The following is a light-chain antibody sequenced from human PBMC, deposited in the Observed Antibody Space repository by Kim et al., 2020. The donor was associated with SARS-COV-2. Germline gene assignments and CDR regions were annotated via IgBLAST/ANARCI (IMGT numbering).Light chain of an antibody. CDR1: QSVGSSY. V-gene: IGKV3-20*01. CDR2: DAS. J-gene: IGKJ1*01. CDR3: QQSGSSPRT. Sequence: IVLTQSPGTLSLSPGERATLSCRASQSVGSSYLAWYQQKPGQAPRLLIYDASSRATGIPDRFSGSGSGTDFTLTITRLEPEDFAVYYCQQSGSSPRTFGQGTKVDIK.